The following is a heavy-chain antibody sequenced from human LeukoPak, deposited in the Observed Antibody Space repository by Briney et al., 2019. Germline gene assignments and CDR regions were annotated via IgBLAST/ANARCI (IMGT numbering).Heavy chain of an antibody. CDR3: ARSDYGCFDY. J-gene: IGHJ4*02. V-gene: IGHV4-34*01. CDR1: GGSFSGYY. Sequence: PSETLSLTCAVYGGSFSGYYWSWIRQPPGKGLERIGEINHSGSTNYNPPLKSRVTISVDTSKNQFSLKLSSVTAADTAVYYCARSDYGCFDYWGQGTLVTVSS. D-gene: IGHD4-17*01. CDR2: INHSGST.